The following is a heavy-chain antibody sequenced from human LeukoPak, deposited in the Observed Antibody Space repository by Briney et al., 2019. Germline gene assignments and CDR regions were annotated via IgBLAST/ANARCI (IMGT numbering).Heavy chain of an antibody. J-gene: IGHJ4*02. Sequence: SETLSLTCTVSGGSISSYYWSWIRQPPGKGLEWVGYIYTSGSTNYNPSLKSRVTMSVDTSKNQFSLKLSSVTAADTAVYYCARVSSAMGFDYWGQGTLVTVSS. D-gene: IGHD5-18*01. CDR2: IYTSGST. CDR3: ARVSSAMGFDY. CDR1: GGSISSYY. V-gene: IGHV4-4*08.